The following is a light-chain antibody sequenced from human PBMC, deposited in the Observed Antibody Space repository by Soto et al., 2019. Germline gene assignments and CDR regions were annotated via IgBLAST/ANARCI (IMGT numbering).Light chain of an antibody. CDR3: SSYTSSSALV. CDR2: DVS. CDR1: SSNDGVYDY. V-gene: IGLV2-14*03. Sequence: QSVLTQPASVSGSPGHSITISCTGTSSNDGVYDYVSWYQQHPGKAPKLMIYDVSYRPPGVSNRFSGSKSVNTASLTFSGLQAEDEADYYCSSYTSSSALVFGIGTKVTVL. J-gene: IGLJ1*01.